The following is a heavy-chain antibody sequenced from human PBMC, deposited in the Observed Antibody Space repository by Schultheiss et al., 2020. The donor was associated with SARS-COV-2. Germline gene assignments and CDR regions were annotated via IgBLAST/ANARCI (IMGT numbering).Heavy chain of an antibody. Sequence: GGSLRLSCAASGFTFSSYEMNWVRQAPGKGLEWLSYISSSGSTIHYADSVKGRFTISRDNAKNSVYLQMNSLRAEDTAVYYCTTAVGRPGYYGMDVWGQGTTVTVSS. CDR3: TTAVGRPGYYGMDV. CDR2: ISSSGSTI. D-gene: IGHD6-6*01. CDR1: GFTFSSYE. J-gene: IGHJ6*02. V-gene: IGHV3-48*03.